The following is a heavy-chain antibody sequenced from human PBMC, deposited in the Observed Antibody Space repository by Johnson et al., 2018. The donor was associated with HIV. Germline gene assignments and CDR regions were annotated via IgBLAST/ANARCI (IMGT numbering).Heavy chain of an antibody. CDR3: ATDGTRDIVANGAFDI. CDR2: INWNGGST. D-gene: IGHD2-15*01. CDR1: GFTFDDYG. V-gene: IGHV3-20*04. J-gene: IGHJ3*02. Sequence: VQLVESGGSVVRPGGSLRLSCAASGFTFDDYGMSWVRQGPGKGLEWVSGINWNGGSTGYGDSVKGRFTISRDNAKNSLYLQMNSLRAEDTAVYYCATDGTRDIVANGAFDIWGQGTMVTVSS.